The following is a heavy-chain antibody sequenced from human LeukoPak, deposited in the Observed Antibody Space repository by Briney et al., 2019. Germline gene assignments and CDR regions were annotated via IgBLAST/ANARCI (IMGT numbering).Heavy chain of an antibody. D-gene: IGHD7-27*01. CDR3: ARDNWGDAFDI. J-gene: IGHJ3*02. CDR2: ISSSSSYI. Sequence: GGSLRLSCAASGLTFSSYSMNWVRQAPGKGLEWVSSISSSSSYIYYADSVKGRFTISRDNAKNSLYLQMNSLRAEDTAVYYCARDNWGDAFDIWGQGTMVTVSS. V-gene: IGHV3-21*01. CDR1: GLTFSSYS.